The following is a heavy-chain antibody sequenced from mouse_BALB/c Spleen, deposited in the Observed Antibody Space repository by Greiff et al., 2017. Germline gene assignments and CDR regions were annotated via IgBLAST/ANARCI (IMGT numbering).Heavy chain of an antibody. CDR2: ISYDGSN. J-gene: IGHJ3*01. CDR3: ARAYYGNYEGFAY. D-gene: IGHD2-10*01. CDR1: GYSITSGYY. Sequence: ESGPGLVKPSQSLSLTCSVTGYSITSGYYWNWIRQFPGNKLEWMGYISYDGSNNYNPSLKNRISITRDTSKNQFFLKLNSVTTEDTATYYCARAYYGNYEGFAYWGQGTLVTVSA. V-gene: IGHV3-6*02.